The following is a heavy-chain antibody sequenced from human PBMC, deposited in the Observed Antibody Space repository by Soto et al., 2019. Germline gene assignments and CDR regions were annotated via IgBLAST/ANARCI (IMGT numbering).Heavy chain of an antibody. J-gene: IGHJ4*02. V-gene: IGHV1-69*01. Sequence: QEQLVQSGAEVKTPGSSVKVSCKASGGSFSIYAISWVRQAPGQGLEWMGGIIPILRVAYYEPKFHDRLTITADESTRTAYMELSSLISDDTAVYYCARATDRGDYYPYSFDFWGQGSLVTVSS. CDR2: IIPILRVA. CDR1: GGSFSIYA. D-gene: IGHD1-26*01. CDR3: ARATDRGDYYPYSFDF.